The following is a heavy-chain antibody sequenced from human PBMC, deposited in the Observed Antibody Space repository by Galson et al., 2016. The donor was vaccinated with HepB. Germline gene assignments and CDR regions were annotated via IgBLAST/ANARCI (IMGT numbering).Heavy chain of an antibody. CDR2: IYYSGST. Sequence: TLSLTCTVSGGSLSSYYWSWIRQPPGKGLEWIGYIYYSGSTNYNPSLKSRVTISIDTSKNQFSLKLSSVTAADTAMYYCARSPSMIRGVILDSWGPGTLVTVSS. V-gene: IGHV4-59*01. CDR3: ARSPSMIRGVILDS. J-gene: IGHJ4*02. CDR1: GGSLSSYY. D-gene: IGHD3-10*01.